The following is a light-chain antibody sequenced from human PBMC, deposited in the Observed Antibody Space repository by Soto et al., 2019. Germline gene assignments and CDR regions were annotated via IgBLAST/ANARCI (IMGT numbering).Light chain of an antibody. J-gene: IGLJ2*01. Sequence: QSALTQPPSASGSPGQSVTISCTGTRDDVGGYNYVSWFQHHPGKAPKLLIYEVYKRPSGVPARFSGSKSGNTASLTVSGLQAGDEAIYYCSSYTSSSVVFGGGTKLTVL. CDR3: SSYTSSSVV. V-gene: IGLV2-8*01. CDR1: RDDVGGYNY. CDR2: EVY.